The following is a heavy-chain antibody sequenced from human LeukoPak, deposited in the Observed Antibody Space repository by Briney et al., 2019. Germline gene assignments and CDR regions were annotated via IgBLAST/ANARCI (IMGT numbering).Heavy chain of an antibody. J-gene: IGHJ5*01. Sequence: GGSLRLSCTASPFTFSGYWMHWVRQAPGKGLVWVSRINSDGYSITYADSVKGRFTISRDNAKNTLYLQMNSLIVEDTAVYFCARAGYSSGFDSWGQGALVTVSS. V-gene: IGHV3-74*03. D-gene: IGHD6-19*01. CDR3: ARAGYSSGFDS. CDR2: INSDGYSI. CDR1: PFTFSGYW.